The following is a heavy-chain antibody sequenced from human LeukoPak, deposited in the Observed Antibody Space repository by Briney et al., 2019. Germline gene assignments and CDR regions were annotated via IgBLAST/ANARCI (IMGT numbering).Heavy chain of an antibody. D-gene: IGHD6-19*01. CDR3: AREGVAGNYRFDP. V-gene: IGHV4-59*01. J-gene: IGHJ5*02. CDR2: IYYSGST. CDR1: GGSISSYY. Sequence: SETLSLTCTVSGGSISSYYWSWIRQPPGKGLEWIGYIYYSGSTNYNPSPKSRVTISVDTSKNQFSLKLSSVTAADTAVYYCAREGVAGNYRFDPWGQGTLVTVSS.